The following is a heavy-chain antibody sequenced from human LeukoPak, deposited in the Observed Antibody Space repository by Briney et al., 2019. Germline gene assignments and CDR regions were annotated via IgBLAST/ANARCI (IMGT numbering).Heavy chain of an antibody. V-gene: IGHV4-61*02. Sequence: PSQTLSLTWTVSGGSISSGSYYWSWIRQLAGKGLEWIGRIYTSGSTNYNPSLKSRVTISVDTSKNQFSLKLSSVTAADTAVYYCARDKGNGMDVWGQGTTVTVSS. CDR3: ARDKGNGMDV. CDR1: GGSISSGSYY. CDR2: IYTSGST. J-gene: IGHJ6*02.